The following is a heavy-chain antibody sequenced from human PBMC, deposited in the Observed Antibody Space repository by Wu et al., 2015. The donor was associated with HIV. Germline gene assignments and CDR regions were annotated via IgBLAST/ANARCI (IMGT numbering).Heavy chain of an antibody. V-gene: IGHV1-46*01. CDR2: INPSGSST. CDR3: ARDRYYYPSSGPYYFDY. J-gene: IGHJ4*02. Sequence: QVQLVQSGAEVKKPGASVRVSCKASGYIFTTYYMHWVRQAPGQGLEWMAIINPSGSSTTYTQKFQGRVTMTSDTSTSTVYMKLSGLRSEDTAIYYCARDRYYYPSSGPYYFDYWGQGTLVTVSS. D-gene: IGHD3-22*01. CDR1: GYIFTTYY.